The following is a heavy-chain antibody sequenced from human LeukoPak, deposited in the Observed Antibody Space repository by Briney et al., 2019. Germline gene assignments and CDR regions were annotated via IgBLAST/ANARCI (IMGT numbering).Heavy chain of an antibody. CDR2: IYYSGST. CDR3: ARVVPAARGAFDI. V-gene: IGHV4-38-2*01. D-gene: IGHD2-2*01. J-gene: IGHJ3*02. Sequence: TSETLSLTCAVSGYSISSGYYWGWIRQPPGKGLEWIGSIYYSGSTYYNPSLKSRVTISVDTSKNQFSLKLSSVTAADTAVYYCARVVPAARGAFDIWGQGTMVTVSS. CDR1: GYSISSGYY.